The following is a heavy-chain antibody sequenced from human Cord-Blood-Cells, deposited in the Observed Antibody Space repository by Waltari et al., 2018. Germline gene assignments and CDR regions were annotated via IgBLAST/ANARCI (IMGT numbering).Heavy chain of an antibody. CDR3: ARDKVRGGSYNWFDP. CDR2: SNAGNGNT. D-gene: IGHD1-26*01. V-gene: IGHV1-3*05. CDR1: GYTFTRYA. Sequence: QVQPVQSGAEETKPGASVTVSCKASGYTFTRYAIHSVRQAPGQRLEWMGWSNAGNGNTKYSQKFQGRVTITRDTSASTAYMELGSLRSEDTAVYYCARDKVRGGSYNWFDPWGQGTLVTVSS. J-gene: IGHJ5*02.